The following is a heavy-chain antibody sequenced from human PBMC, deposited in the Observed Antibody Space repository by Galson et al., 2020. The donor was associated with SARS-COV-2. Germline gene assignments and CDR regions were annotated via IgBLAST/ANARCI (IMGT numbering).Heavy chain of an antibody. CDR2: ISYDGNDK. CDR1: GFTFSRYG. CDR3: AKGDIRYYLPGDS. Sequence: GGSLRLSCAASGFTFSRYGMHWVRQAPGKGLEWVAVISYDGNDKYYADYVKGRFTISRDNSKNTLYVQMNSLRPEDTAMYYCAKGDIRYYLPGDSWGQGTLVTVSA. D-gene: IGHD1-26*01. V-gene: IGHV3-30*18. J-gene: IGHJ4*02.